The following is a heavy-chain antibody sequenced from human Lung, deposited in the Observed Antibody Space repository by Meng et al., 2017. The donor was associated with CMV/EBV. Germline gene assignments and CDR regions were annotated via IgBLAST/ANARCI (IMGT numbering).Heavy chain of an antibody. V-gene: IGHV3-43D*03. CDR1: GFTFDDYA. CDR3: AKDTQRGYSQSIFTH. J-gene: IGHJ4*02. CDR2: ISCDGGST. Sequence: SCAASGFTFDDYAMHWVRQAPGKGLEWVSLISCDGGSTYYADSVKGRFTISRDNSKNSLYLQMNSLRAEDTAWYYCAKDTQRGYSQSIFTHWGQGTLVTVSS. D-gene: IGHD5-18*01.